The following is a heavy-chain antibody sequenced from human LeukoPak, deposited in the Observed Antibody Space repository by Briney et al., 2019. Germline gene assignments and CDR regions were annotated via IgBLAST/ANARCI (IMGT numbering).Heavy chain of an antibody. J-gene: IGHJ5*02. CDR3: ARVPDITARPCDT. CDR2: ISHTGLT. CDR1: GGSFSGYY. V-gene: IGHV4-34*01. Sequence: SETLSLTCAVYGGSFSGYYWTLIRQTPGKGLEWVGEISHTGLTGSNPSLKSRVTIFVDSSKKQFSLRMTSVTAADTGVYYCARVPDITARPCDTWGPGTLVTVSS. D-gene: IGHD1-1*01.